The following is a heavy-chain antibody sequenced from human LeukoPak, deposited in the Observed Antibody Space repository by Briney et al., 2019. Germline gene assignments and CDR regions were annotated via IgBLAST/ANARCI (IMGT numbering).Heavy chain of an antibody. CDR1: GFTFSNYV. J-gene: IGHJ5*02. CDR3: VKVGGGGGWYWSS. CDR2: ISDSGDDT. Sequence: PGGSLRLSCTGSGFTFSNYVMSWVRQAPGKKLEWVSGISDSGDDTDYADSVKGRFTISRDNSKNTLFLQMNILRVEDTAVYYCVKVGGGGGWYWSSWGQGTLVTVSS. D-gene: IGHD6-19*01. V-gene: IGHV3-23*01.